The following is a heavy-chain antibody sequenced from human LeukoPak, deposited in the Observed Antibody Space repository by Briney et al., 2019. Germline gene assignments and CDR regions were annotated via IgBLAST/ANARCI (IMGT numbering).Heavy chain of an antibody. CDR1: GCTFSSYA. Sequence: GASVKVSCKASGCTFSSYAISWVRQAPGQGLEWMGGIIPIFGTANYAQKFKGRFTITADDSTSTAYMELSSLGSEDTAVYYWVRKAHDYGDYSAFDIWGQGTMVTVSS. CDR2: IIPIFGTA. J-gene: IGHJ3*02. CDR3: VRKAHDYGDYSAFDI. V-gene: IGHV1-69*13. D-gene: IGHD4-17*01.